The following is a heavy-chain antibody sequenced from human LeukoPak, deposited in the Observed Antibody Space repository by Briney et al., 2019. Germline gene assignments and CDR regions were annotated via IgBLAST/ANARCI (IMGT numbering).Heavy chain of an antibody. Sequence: PGGSLRLSCAASGFTFSSYWMSWVRQAPGKGLEWVANIKQDGSEKYYVDSVKGRFTISRDNAKNSLYLQMNSLRPEDPAVYYCARELRPRIRWGSTGYWGKGTLVPVSS. J-gene: IGHJ4*02. V-gene: IGHV3-7*03. CDR1: GFTFSSYW. CDR3: ARELRPRIRWGSTGY. CDR2: IKQDGSEK. D-gene: IGHD3-16*01.